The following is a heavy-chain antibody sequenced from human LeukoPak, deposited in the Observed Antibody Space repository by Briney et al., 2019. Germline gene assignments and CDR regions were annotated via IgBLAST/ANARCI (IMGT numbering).Heavy chain of an antibody. CDR3: ARHWGVGSRYFDF. CDR1: GFTFDDYG. J-gene: IGHJ4*02. CDR2: INWNGGST. V-gene: IGHV3-20*04. D-gene: IGHD1-26*01. Sequence: GGPLRLSCAASGFTFDDYGMSWVRQAPGKGLEWVSDINWNGGSTGYRDSVKGRFTISRDNAKNSLYLQMNSLRAEDTALYYCARHWGVGSRYFDFWGQGTLVTVSS.